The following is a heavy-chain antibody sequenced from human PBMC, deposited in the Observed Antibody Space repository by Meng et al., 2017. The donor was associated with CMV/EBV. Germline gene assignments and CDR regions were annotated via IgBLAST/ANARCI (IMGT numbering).Heavy chain of an antibody. Sequence: SETLSLTCTVSGGSVSSGSYYWSWIRQPPGKGLEWIGYIYYSGSTNYNPSLKSRVTISVDTSKNQFSLKLSSVTAADTAVYYCARGLRSGYYYYGMDVWGQGTTVTVSS. D-gene: IGHD3-3*01. J-gene: IGHJ6*02. CDR2: IYYSGST. CDR3: ARGLRSGYYYYGMDV. CDR1: GGSVSSGSYY. V-gene: IGHV4-61*01.